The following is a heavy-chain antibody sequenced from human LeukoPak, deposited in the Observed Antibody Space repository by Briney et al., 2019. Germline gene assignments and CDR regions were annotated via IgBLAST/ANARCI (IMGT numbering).Heavy chain of an antibody. V-gene: IGHV3-23*01. D-gene: IGHD4/OR15-4a*01. Sequence: GGSLRLSCAASGFDLTTYAMTWARQAPAKGLEWVSSIRIGGGGTYYADSVKGRFTISRDNSENTLHLQMNNLRVEDTARYFCARCMVLSQGWCIWFDPWGQGTLVTVSS. CDR2: IRIGGGGT. CDR3: ARCMVLSQGWCIWFDP. J-gene: IGHJ5*02. CDR1: GFDLTTYA.